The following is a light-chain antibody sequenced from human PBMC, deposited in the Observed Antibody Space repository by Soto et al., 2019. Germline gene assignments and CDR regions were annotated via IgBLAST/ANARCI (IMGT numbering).Light chain of an antibody. J-gene: IGLJ1*01. Sequence: QSALTQPRSVSGSPGQSVTISCTGTGNDVGAYNYVFWYQQHPGRPPKLLIYGVVRWPSGVPDRFSGSKSGNTASLTISGLQAEDEADYFCCSYAGGYTYLFGTGTKVTVL. CDR3: CSYAGGYTYL. V-gene: IGLV2-11*01. CDR2: GVV. CDR1: GNDVGAYNY.